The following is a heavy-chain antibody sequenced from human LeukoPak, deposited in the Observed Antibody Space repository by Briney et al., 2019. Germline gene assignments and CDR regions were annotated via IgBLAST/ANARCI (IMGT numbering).Heavy chain of an antibody. CDR1: GYTFTSYG. Sequence: GASVKVSCKTSGYTFTSYGISWVRQAPGQGLEWMGWLSAYNGYAKYAQNVQGRVTMTTDTSTSTAYMDLRSLRSDDTAVYYCARNDSSAYDYWGQGTLVTVSS. J-gene: IGHJ4*02. D-gene: IGHD2-15*01. CDR3: ARNDSSAYDY. V-gene: IGHV1-18*01. CDR2: LSAYNGYA.